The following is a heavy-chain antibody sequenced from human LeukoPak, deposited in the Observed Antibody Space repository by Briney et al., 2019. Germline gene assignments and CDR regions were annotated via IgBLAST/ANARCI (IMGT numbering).Heavy chain of an antibody. Sequence: SVKVSCKASGGTFSSYAISWVRQAPGQGLEWMGGIIPIFCTANYAQKFQGRVTITADKSTSTAYMELSSLRSEDTAVYYCARGLSCCYFDYWGQGTLVTVSS. V-gene: IGHV1-69*06. CDR1: GGTFSSYA. CDR2: IIPIFCTA. J-gene: IGHJ4*02. D-gene: IGHD2-15*01. CDR3: ARGLSCCYFDY.